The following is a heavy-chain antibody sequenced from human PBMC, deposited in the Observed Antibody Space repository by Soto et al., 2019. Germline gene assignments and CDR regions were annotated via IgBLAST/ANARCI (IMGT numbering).Heavy chain of an antibody. J-gene: IGHJ5*02. CDR1: GYSFTSYW. CDR3: ARLQYYYGSGSYYWSGFDP. Sequence: GESLKISCKGSGYSFTSYWIGWVRQMPGKGLEWMGIIYPGDSDTRYSPSFQGQVTISADKSISTAYLQWSSLKASDTAMYYCARLQYYYGSGSYYWSGFDPWGQGTLVTV. CDR2: IYPGDSDT. D-gene: IGHD3-10*01. V-gene: IGHV5-51*01.